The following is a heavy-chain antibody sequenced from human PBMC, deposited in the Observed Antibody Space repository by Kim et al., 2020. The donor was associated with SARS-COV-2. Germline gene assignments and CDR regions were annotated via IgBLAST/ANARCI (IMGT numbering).Heavy chain of an antibody. CDR3: AKDIVGYGSGTVWDDAFDI. J-gene: IGHJ3*02. CDR2: ISWNSGSI. V-gene: IGHV3-9*01. CDR1: GFTFDDYA. D-gene: IGHD3-10*01. Sequence: GGSLRLSCAASGFTFDDYAMHWVRQAPGKGLEWVSGISWNSGSIGYADSVKGRFTISRDNAKNSLYLQMNSLRAEDTTLYYCAKDIVGYGSGTVWDDAFDIWGQGTMVTVSS.